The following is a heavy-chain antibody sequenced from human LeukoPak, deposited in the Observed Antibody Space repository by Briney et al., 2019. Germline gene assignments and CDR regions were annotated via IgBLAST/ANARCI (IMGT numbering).Heavy chain of an antibody. V-gene: IGHV1-18*01. CDR1: GYTFTSYG. CDR2: ISAYNGNT. J-gene: IGHJ4*02. D-gene: IGHD3-9*01. Sequence: ASVKVSCKASGYTFTSYGISWVRQAPGQGLEWMGWISAYNGNTNYAQKHQGRVTMTTDTSTSTAYMELRSLRSDDTAVYYRARGYYYYDILTGHDYWGQGTLVTVSS. CDR3: ARGYYYYDILTGHDY.